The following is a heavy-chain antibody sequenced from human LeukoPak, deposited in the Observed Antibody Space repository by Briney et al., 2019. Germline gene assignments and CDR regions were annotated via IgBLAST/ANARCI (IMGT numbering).Heavy chain of an antibody. Sequence: PGGSLRLSCAASGFTFSDYYMSWIRQAPGKGLEWISYISSSGSTIYYADSVKGRFTISRDNAKNSVYLQMNSLRAEDTAVYYCARDNYDFWSGYPGYSWFDPWGQGTLVTVSS. CDR1: GFTFSDYY. D-gene: IGHD3-3*01. CDR3: ARDNYDFWSGYPGYSWFDP. CDR2: ISSSGSTI. J-gene: IGHJ5*02. V-gene: IGHV3-11*04.